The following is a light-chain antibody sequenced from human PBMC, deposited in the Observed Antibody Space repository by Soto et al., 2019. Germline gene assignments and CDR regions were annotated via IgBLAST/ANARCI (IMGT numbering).Light chain of an antibody. CDR3: QHSTSYSEA. Sequence: DVEMTQSPSTLSGSVGDRVSITCRASRTIGSWLAWYQQKPGKAPKLLIYKASTLKSGVPSRFSGSGSGTEFTLTISSLQPDDFATYYCQHSTSYSEAFGQGTKVDI. V-gene: IGKV1-5*03. J-gene: IGKJ1*01. CDR2: KAS. CDR1: RTIGSW.